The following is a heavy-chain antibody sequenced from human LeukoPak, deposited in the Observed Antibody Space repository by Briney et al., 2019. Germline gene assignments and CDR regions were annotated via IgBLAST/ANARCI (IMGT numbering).Heavy chain of an antibody. J-gene: IGHJ4*02. D-gene: IGHD4-17*01. CDR2: ISSGSSAI. V-gene: IGHV3-21*01. Sequence: GGSLRLSCAASGFTFSSYEMNWVRQAPGKGLEWVSIISSGSSAIFSADALKGRFTISRDDAKNLLYLDMNSLRAEDTAVYYCARGHTAVTRHFDFWGQGTLVTVSS. CDR1: GFTFSSYE. CDR3: ARGHTAVTRHFDF.